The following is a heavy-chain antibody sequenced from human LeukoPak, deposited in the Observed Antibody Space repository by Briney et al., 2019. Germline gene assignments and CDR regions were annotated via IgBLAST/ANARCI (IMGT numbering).Heavy chain of an antibody. J-gene: IGHJ1*01. CDR1: VFTFTSYV. Sequence: GGSLRVSCAAAVFTFTSYVKCCVRQTQGKGLEEVSVICVSGGRTYYTDSAKGRFTSSRDKSKNTPYLQMNSLRAEDTAVYYCAKKGEVFGDSVTQHWGQGTPVTVSS. CDR3: AKKGEVFGDSVTQH. D-gene: IGHD4-17*01. CDR2: ICVSGGRT. V-gene: IGHV3-23*01.